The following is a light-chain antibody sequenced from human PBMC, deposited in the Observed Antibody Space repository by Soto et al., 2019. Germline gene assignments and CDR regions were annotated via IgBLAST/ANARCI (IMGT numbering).Light chain of an antibody. Sequence: EIVMTQSPATLSVSPGERATLSCRASQSVSTNLAWYQQKPGQAPRLLIYGASTSATDIPASFSGSGSGTEFTLTISSLQSEDVAVYYCQQYNSWPPWAFGQGTKVQI. CDR3: QQYNSWPPWA. CDR1: QSVSTN. V-gene: IGKV3-15*01. CDR2: GAS. J-gene: IGKJ1*01.